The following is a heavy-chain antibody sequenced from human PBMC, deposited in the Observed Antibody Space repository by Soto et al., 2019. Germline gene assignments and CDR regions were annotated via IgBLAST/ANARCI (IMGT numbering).Heavy chain of an antibody. CDR2: ISWDGGST. CDR3: ARRQISPPTRGAATARGAMDV. Sequence: PGGSPRLSCAASGFTFDDYTMHWVRQAPGKGLEWVSLISWDGGSTYYADSVKGRFTISRDNSKNSLYLQMNSLRTEDTTLYYCARRQISPPTRGAATARGAMDVWGQGTTVTVSS. J-gene: IGHJ6*02. CDR1: GFTFDDYT. D-gene: IGHD6-13*01. V-gene: IGHV3-43*01.